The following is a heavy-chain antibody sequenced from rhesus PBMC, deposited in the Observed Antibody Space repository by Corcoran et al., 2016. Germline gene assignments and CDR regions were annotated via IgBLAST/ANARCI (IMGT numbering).Heavy chain of an antibody. CDR1: GGSRSDDYY. Sequence: QVQLQESGPGLVKPSETLSLTCAVSGGSRSDDYYWSWSRQPPGKGLEWIGYIYGSGGCTNYNPSLKNRVTISIDTSKNQCSLKLSSVTAADTAMYYCARVHGSTEFDYWGQGVLVTVSS. J-gene: IGHJ4*01. CDR3: ARVHGSTEFDY. V-gene: IGHV4-106*01. CDR2: IYGSGGCT. D-gene: IGHD4-29*01.